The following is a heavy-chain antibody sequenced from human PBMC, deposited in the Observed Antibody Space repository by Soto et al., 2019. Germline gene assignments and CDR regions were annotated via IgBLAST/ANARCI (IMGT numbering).Heavy chain of an antibody. D-gene: IGHD3-9*01. CDR1: GGSIRSYY. J-gene: IGHJ4*02. V-gene: IGHV4-59*08. Sequence: SETLSLTCTVSGGSIRSYYWSWIRQPPGKGLEWIGYIYYSGSTNYNPSLKSRVTISVDTSKNQFSLKLSSVAAADTAVYYCARHRHFDWLSPAYYFDYWGQGTLVTVS. CDR2: IYYSGST. CDR3: ARHRHFDWLSPAYYFDY.